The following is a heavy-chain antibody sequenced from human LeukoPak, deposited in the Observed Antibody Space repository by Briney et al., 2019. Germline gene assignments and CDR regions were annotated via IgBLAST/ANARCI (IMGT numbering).Heavy chain of an antibody. CDR3: ARAIGAFDI. D-gene: IGHD3-22*01. J-gene: IGHJ3*02. CDR1: GPTVSRNY. CDR2: MYRGGST. Sequence: GESRTLAWAAAGPTVSRNYMSWVRQAPGGWLGWVAIMYRGGSTFYADSVKGRFTISRDTSKNTLYLQMNSLRAEDTAVYYCARAIGAFDIWGEGTVVTVPS. V-gene: IGHV3-53*01.